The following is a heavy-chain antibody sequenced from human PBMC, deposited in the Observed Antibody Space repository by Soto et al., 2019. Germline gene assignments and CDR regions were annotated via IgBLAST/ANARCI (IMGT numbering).Heavy chain of an antibody. Sequence: AAVKVSCKASGYSCNTFYMHWGRQAPGQGLEWMGMIDPTHGNTGYAQKFQGRVAMTRDTSASTVYIELSSLRFEDTAVYYCVRGYCTTTICQGDFQHWGQGTLVTGSS. V-gene: IGHV1-46*02. CDR1: GYSCNTFY. D-gene: IGHD2-2*01. J-gene: IGHJ1*01. CDR2: IDPTHGNT. CDR3: VRGYCTTTICQGDFQH.